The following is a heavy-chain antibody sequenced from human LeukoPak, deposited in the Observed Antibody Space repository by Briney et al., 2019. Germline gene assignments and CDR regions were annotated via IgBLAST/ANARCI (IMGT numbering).Heavy chain of an antibody. J-gene: IGHJ4*02. Sequence: ASVKVSCKASGYTSTSYGISWVRQAPGQGLEWMGWINAGNGNTKYFQKFQGRVTFTRDTSASTAYMELSSLRSEDTAVYYCAATDLGDYWGQGTLVTVSS. CDR1: GYTSTSYG. CDR3: AATDLGDY. V-gene: IGHV1-3*01. CDR2: INAGNGNT. D-gene: IGHD4-17*01.